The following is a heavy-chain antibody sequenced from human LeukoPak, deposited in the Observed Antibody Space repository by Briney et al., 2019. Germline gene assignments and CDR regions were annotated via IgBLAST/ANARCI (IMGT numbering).Heavy chain of an antibody. D-gene: IGHD6-13*01. CDR2: IIPIFGTA. CDR1: GGTFSSYA. CDR3: ARVRGSSWSPDDFDI. V-gene: IGHV1-69*05. Sequence: SVKVSCKASGGTFSSYAISWVRQAPGQGLEWMGGIIPIFGTANYAQKFQGRVTITTDESTSTAYMELSSLRSEDTAVYYCARVRGSSWSPDDFDIWGQGTMVTVSS. J-gene: IGHJ3*02.